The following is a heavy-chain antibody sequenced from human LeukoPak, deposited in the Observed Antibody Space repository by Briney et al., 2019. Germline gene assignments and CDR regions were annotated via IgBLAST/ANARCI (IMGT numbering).Heavy chain of an antibody. CDR1: GGSISSGGYS. CDR3: ASQLEYSSSSELAW. Sequence: PSQTLSLTCAVSGGSISSGGYSWSWIRQPPGKGLEWIGSIYYSGSTYYNPSLKSRVTISVDTSKNQFSLKLSSVTAADTAVYYCASQLEYSSSSELAWWGQGTLVTVSS. CDR2: IYYSGST. D-gene: IGHD6-6*01. J-gene: IGHJ4*02. V-gene: IGHV4-30-2*03.